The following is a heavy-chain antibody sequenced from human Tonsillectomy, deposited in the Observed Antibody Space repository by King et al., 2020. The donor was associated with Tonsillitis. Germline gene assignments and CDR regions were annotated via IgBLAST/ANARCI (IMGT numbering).Heavy chain of an antibody. J-gene: IGHJ4*02. CDR1: GFTFINYA. CDR3: AKGAAYYYDSRVYCDY. CDR2: IGGSGRST. D-gene: IGHD3-22*01. V-gene: IGHV3-23*04. Sequence: EVQLVESGGGLVQPGGSLRLSCAASGFTFINYAMSWVRQAPGKGLEWVSAIGGSGRSTYYADSVKGRFTISRDNSKNTLYLQMNSLRAEDTAVYYCAKGAAYYYDSRVYCDYWGQGTLVTVSS.